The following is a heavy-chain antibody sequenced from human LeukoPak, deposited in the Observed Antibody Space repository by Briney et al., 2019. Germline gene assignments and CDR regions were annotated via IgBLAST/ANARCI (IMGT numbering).Heavy chain of an antibody. CDR1: GFTVSSDY. Sequence: GGSLRLSCAASGFTVSSDYMSWVRQAPGKGLEWVSVIYSGGSTYYADSVKGRFTISRDNSKNTLYLQMNSLRAEDTAVYYCARVYPPRYYDFWSGYETWGQGTLVTVSS. CDR3: ARVYPPRYYDFWSGYET. V-gene: IGHV3-66*02. J-gene: IGHJ5*02. D-gene: IGHD3-3*01. CDR2: IYSGGST.